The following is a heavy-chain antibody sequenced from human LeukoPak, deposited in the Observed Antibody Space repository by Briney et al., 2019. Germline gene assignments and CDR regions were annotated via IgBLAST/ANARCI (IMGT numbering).Heavy chain of an antibody. D-gene: IGHD3-10*01. CDR3: AVTRRGFTLDYYYYGMDV. V-gene: IGHV1-69*04. Sequence: ASVKVSCKASGGTFSSYAISWVRQAPGQGLEWMGRIIPILGIANYAQKFQGRVTITADKSTSTAYMELSSLRSEDTAVYYCAVTRRGFTLDYYYYGMDVSGQGTTVTVFS. CDR2: IIPILGIA. J-gene: IGHJ6*02. CDR1: GGTFSSYA.